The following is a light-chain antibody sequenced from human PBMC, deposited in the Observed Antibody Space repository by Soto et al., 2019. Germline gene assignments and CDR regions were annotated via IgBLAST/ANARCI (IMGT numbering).Light chain of an antibody. CDR2: DAS. Sequence: DIQMTQSPSSLSASVGDRVTITCQASHHISDYLNWYQQRPGKAPKLLIYDASNLQTGVPIRFRGSGSGTHSPLTISSRQPEDAATYSFLKYDGAPRLFGGGTNGEI. V-gene: IGKV1-33*01. CDR1: HHISDY. CDR3: LKYDGAPRL. J-gene: IGKJ4*01.